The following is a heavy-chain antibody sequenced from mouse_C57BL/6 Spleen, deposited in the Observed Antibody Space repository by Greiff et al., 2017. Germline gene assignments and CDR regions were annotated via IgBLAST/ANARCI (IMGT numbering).Heavy chain of an antibody. CDR2: IWGVGST. CDR1: GFSLTSYG. J-gene: IGHJ4*01. V-gene: IGHV2-6*01. CDR3: ASGRPAMDY. Sequence: VKLMESGPGLVAPSQSLSITCTVSGFSLTSYGVDWVRQSPGKGLEWLGVIWGVGSTNYNSALKSRLSISKDNSKSQVFLKMNSLQTDDTAMYYCASGRPAMDYWGQGTSVTVSS.